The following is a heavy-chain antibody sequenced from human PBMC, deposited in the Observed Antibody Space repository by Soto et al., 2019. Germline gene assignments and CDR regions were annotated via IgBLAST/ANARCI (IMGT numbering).Heavy chain of an antibody. CDR3: AYSSTPFDY. J-gene: IGHJ4*02. D-gene: IGHD6-13*01. CDR2: ISGRGCRT. Sequence: EVQLLESGGGLVQPGGSLRLSCAASGFTFNSYAMSLVRQAPGKGLAWVSAISGRGCRTDYADSVKGRFTISRDSSKNTLYLKLNRLRAEDTAVYYCAYSSTPFDYGGQGTLVTVSS. CDR1: GFTFNSYA. V-gene: IGHV3-23*01.